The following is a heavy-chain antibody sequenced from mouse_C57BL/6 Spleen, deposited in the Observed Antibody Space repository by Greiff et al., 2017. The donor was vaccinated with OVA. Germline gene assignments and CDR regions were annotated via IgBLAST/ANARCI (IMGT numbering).Heavy chain of an antibody. V-gene: IGHV5-17*01. CDR2: ISSGSSTN. J-gene: IGHJ3*01. CDR3: AKTSNWAFAY. CDR1: GFTFSDYG. Sequence: EVMLVESGGGLAKPGRSLKLTCAASGFTFSDYGMNWVRQAPEKGLEWVAYISSGSSTNYHADTVKGRFTISGDNTKNTLFLQMTILRSEDTAMYYCAKTSNWAFAYWGQGTLVTVSA. D-gene: IGHD4-1*01.